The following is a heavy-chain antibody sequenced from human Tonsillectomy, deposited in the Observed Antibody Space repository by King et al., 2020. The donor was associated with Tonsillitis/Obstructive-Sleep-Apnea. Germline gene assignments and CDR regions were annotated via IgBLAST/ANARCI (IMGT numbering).Heavy chain of an antibody. Sequence: VQLVESGGGLVKPGGSLRLSCAASGFTFSDYYMSWLRQAPGKGLEWVSYISGNSGYRKYADSMRGRFTISRDNAKNSLYLQKNSLRAEDTAVYYCARAETFYGGSPDYWGQGTLVTVSS. D-gene: IGHD4-23*01. V-gene: IGHV3-11*06. CDR3: ARAETFYGGSPDY. CDR2: ISGNSGYR. CDR1: GFTFSDYY. J-gene: IGHJ4*02.